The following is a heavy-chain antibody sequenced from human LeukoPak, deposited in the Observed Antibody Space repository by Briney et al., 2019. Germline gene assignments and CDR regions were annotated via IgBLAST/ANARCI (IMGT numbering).Heavy chain of an antibody. CDR1: GFTVSSNY. CDR2: IYSGGST. CDR3: ARDSSGWYRYDY. J-gene: IGHJ4*02. D-gene: IGHD6-19*01. Sequence: GGSLRLSCAASGFTVSSNYMSWVRQAPGKGLEWVSVIYSGGSTYYADSVKGRFTIPRDNSKNTLYLQMNSLRAEDTAVYYCARDSSGWYRYDYWGQGTLVTVSS. V-gene: IGHV3-66*01.